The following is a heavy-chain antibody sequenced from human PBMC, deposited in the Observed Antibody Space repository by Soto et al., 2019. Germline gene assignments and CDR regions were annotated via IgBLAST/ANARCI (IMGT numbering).Heavy chain of an antibody. CDR1: GYIFTTYN. Sequence: QEQLVQSGTEVKKPGASVRVSCKAFGYIFTTYNIHWLRQAPGQGLERMGMINPHGGPTSCGEKFQGRVTMTSDTVATTVYMELRSLTSEATAVYYCAFGRSTASSWLDPWGQGTLVSVSS. CDR2: INPHGGPT. CDR3: AFGRSTASSWLDP. J-gene: IGHJ5*02. V-gene: IGHV1-46*01. D-gene: IGHD2-21*02.